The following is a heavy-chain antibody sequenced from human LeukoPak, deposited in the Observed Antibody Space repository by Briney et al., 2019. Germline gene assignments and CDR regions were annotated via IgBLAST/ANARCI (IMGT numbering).Heavy chain of an antibody. CDR3: AREKYSSSSRAYYYYGMDV. Sequence: GGSLRLSCAASGSTFSSYAMHWVRQAPGKGLEWVAVISYDGSNKYYADSVKGRFTISRDNSKNTLYLQMNSLRAEDTAVYYCAREKYSSSSRAYYYYGMDVWGQGTTVTVSS. V-gene: IGHV3-30-3*01. J-gene: IGHJ6*02. D-gene: IGHD6-6*01. CDR2: ISYDGSNK. CDR1: GSTFSSYA.